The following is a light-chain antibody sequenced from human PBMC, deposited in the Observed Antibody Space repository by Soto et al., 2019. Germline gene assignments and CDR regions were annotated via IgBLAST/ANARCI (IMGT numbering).Light chain of an antibody. CDR2: EAS. Sequence: IQITQTQSSQSSSVRDSFYFSFQASQDISSYLDWYQQKPGKAPKLLIYEASNLKTGVPSRFSGSGSGTDFTLTISSLQPEDIATYYCQQYDNYRRTFGQGTKVDI. CDR1: QDISSY. CDR3: QQYDNYRRT. J-gene: IGKJ1*01. V-gene: IGKV1-33*01.